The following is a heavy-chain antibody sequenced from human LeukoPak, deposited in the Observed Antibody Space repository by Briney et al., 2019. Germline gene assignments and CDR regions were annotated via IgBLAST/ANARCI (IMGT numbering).Heavy chain of an antibody. D-gene: IGHD3-3*01. CDR2: INHSGST. CDR1: GGSFSGYY. CDR3: ARVPTLRFLFSMDV. J-gene: IGHJ6*04. V-gene: IGHV4-34*01. Sequence: SETLSLTCAVYGGSFSGYYWSWIRQPPGKGLEWIGEINHSGSTNYNPSLKSRATISVDTSKNQFSLKLSSVTAADTAVYYCARVPTLRFLFSMDVWGKGTTVTVSS.